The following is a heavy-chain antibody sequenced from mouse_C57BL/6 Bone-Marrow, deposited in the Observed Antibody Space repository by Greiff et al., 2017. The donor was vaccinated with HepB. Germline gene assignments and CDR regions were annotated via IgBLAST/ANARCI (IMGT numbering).Heavy chain of an antibody. Sequence: VQRVESGAELVRPGTSVKMSCKASGYTFTNYWIGWAKQRPGHGLEWIGDIYPGGGYTNYNEKFKGKATLTADKSSSTAYMQFSSLTSENSAIYYCARSLSTLRHWDDWYFDVWGTGTTVTVSS. J-gene: IGHJ1*03. D-gene: IGHD4-1*01. CDR3: ARSLSTLRHWDDWYFDV. V-gene: IGHV1-63*01. CDR2: IYPGGGYT. CDR1: GYTFTNYW.